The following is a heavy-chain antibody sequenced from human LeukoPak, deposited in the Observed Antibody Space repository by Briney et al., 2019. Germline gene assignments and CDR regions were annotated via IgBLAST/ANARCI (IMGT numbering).Heavy chain of an antibody. CDR1: GGSISSYY. CDR3: ARGPKSSSWYVIGWFDP. CDR2: IYYSGST. D-gene: IGHD6-13*01. V-gene: IGHV4-59*01. Sequence: PSETLSLTCTVSGGSISSYYWGWIRQPPGKGLEWIGYIYYSGSTSYNPSLKSRVTISVDTSKNQFSLKLSSVTAADTAVYYCARGPKSSSWYVIGWFDPWGQGTLVTVSS. J-gene: IGHJ5*02.